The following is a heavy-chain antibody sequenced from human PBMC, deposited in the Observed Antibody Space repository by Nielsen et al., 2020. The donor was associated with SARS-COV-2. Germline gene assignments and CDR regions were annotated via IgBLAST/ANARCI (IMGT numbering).Heavy chain of an antibody. Sequence: VRQAPGKALEWLSYIGGNGRNIFYADSVKGRFTISRDNAENSLSLQMNSLRAEDTAVYYCAKDVQEGHRAVTTWGGDVYYYYYGMDVWGQGTTVTVSS. V-gene: IGHV3-48*03. J-gene: IGHJ6*02. CDR2: IGGNGRNI. D-gene: IGHD4-17*01. CDR3: AKDVQEGHRAVTTWGGDVYYYYYGMDV.